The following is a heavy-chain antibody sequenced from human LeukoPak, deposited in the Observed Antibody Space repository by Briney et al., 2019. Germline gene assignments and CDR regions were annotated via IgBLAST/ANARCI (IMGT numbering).Heavy chain of an antibody. CDR3: ARGLWFGEQPFDY. D-gene: IGHD3-10*01. Sequence: GGSLRLSCAASGFTFSRYWMSWVRQAPGKGLEWVAHIKQEGSDKYYVDSVEGRFTVSRDNAKNSLYLQMNSLRAEDTAVYYCARGLWFGEQPFDYWGQGTLVTVSS. V-gene: IGHV3-7*01. J-gene: IGHJ4*02. CDR2: IKQEGSDK. CDR1: GFTFSRYW.